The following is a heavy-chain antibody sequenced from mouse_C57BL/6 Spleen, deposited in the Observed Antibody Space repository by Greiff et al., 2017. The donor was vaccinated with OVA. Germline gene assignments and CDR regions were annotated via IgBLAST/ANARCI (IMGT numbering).Heavy chain of an antibody. CDR3: ASPLTGPFAY. D-gene: IGHD4-1*01. Sequence: EVNVVESGGDLVKPGGSLKLSCAASGFTFSSYGMSWVRQTPDKRLEWVATISSGGSYTYYPDSVKGRFTISRDNAKNTLYLQMSSLKSEDTAMYYCASPLTGPFAYWGQGTLVTVSA. CDR2: ISSGGSYT. CDR1: GFTFSSYG. V-gene: IGHV5-6*01. J-gene: IGHJ3*01.